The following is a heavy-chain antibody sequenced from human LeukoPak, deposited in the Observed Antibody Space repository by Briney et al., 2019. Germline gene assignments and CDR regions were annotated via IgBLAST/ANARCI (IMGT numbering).Heavy chain of an antibody. CDR1: GYTFTTHG. CDR3: ARVDFDYVWGNYRYTSPPPAGCFDP. Sequence: ASVKVSFKASGYTFTTHGIIWVRQAPGQGLEWMGWISAYNGNTNYAQKFQGRVSMTTDTSTSTAYMQLRSLRSDDTAVYYCARVDFDYVWGNYRYTSPPPAGCFDPWGQGTLVTVSS. CDR2: ISAYNGNT. J-gene: IGHJ5*02. D-gene: IGHD3-16*02. V-gene: IGHV1-18*01.